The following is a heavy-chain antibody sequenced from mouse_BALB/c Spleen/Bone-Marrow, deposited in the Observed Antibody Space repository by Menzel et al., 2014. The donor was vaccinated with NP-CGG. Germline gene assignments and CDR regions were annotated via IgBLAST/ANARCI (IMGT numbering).Heavy chain of an antibody. J-gene: IGHJ1*01. Sequence: EVQRVESGGGLVKPGGSLKLSCAASGFTFSSYAMSWVRQTPAKRLEWVAIISSGGSDTYYPDSVKGRFTISRDNDKNTLYLQMSSLRSEDTAMYYCARHGGGSSLWYFDVWGAGTTVTVSS. V-gene: IGHV5-9-3*01. CDR1: GFTFSSYA. D-gene: IGHD1-1*01. CDR3: ARHGGGSSLWYFDV. CDR2: ISSGGSDT.